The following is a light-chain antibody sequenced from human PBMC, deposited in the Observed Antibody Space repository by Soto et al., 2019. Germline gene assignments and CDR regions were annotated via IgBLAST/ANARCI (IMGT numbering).Light chain of an antibody. Sequence: QSVLTQAPSASASLGASVTLTCTLSSGYGDYKVDWYQQRPGKGPRFVMRVGTGGIVGSKGDGIPDRFSVLGSGLNRFLTIKDVQEEDESDYYCGTDHGSGSNCLWVFGGGTKLTVL. V-gene: IGLV9-49*01. CDR3: GTDHGSGSNCLWV. J-gene: IGLJ3*02. CDR1: SGYGDYK. CDR2: VGTGGIVG.